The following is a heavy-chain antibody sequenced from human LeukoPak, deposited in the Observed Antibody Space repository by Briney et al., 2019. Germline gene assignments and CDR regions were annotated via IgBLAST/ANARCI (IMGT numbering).Heavy chain of an antibody. Sequence: SETLSLTCAVYGGSFSGYYWSWIRQPPGKGLEWIGEINHSGSTNYNPSLKSRVTISVDTSKNQFSLKLSSVTAADTAVYYCARDPEYSSGWYNWFHPWGQGTLVTVSS. V-gene: IGHV4-34*01. CDR1: GGSFSGYY. J-gene: IGHJ5*02. CDR3: ARDPEYSSGWYNWFHP. CDR2: INHSGST. D-gene: IGHD6-19*01.